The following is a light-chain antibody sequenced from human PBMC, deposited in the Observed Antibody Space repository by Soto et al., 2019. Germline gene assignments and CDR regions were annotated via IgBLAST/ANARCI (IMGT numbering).Light chain of an antibody. CDR3: QKYDSAPHT. Sequence: DIQMTQSPSSLSASVGDTVTITCRASQAISNNLAWYQQKPGKAPQLLIYGASTLQSGVPSRFSGSGSGTDFTLSISGLQPEDVATYYCQKYDSAPHTFGQGNKLEIK. J-gene: IGKJ2*01. CDR2: GAS. CDR1: QAISNN. V-gene: IGKV1-27*01.